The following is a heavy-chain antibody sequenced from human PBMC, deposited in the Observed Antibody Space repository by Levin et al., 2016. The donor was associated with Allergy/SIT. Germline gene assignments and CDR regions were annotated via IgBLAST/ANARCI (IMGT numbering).Heavy chain of an antibody. V-gene: IGHV3-23*01. CDR2: ISVSGGNT. J-gene: IGHJ3*02. D-gene: IGHD3-22*01. CDR3: AKEYYYDTVGAFDI. Sequence: WIRQPPGKGLEWVSGISVSGGNTYFADSVKGRFTISRDNSQITLSLQMDSLRAEDTAIYFCAKEYYYDTVGAFDIWGQGTMVTVSS.